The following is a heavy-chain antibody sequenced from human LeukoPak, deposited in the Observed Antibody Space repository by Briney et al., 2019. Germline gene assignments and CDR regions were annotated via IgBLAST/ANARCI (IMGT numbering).Heavy chain of an antibody. CDR2: ISSSSSYI. D-gene: IGHD6-6*01. CDR1: GFTFSSYS. J-gene: IGHJ4*02. V-gene: IGHV3-21*01. CDR3: AREATDSSFSGFDY. Sequence: GGSLRLSCAASGFTFSSYSMNWVRQAPGKGLEWVSSISSSSSYIYYADSVKGRFTISRDNAKNSLYLQMNSLRAEDTAVHYCAREATDSSFSGFDYWGQGTLVTVSS.